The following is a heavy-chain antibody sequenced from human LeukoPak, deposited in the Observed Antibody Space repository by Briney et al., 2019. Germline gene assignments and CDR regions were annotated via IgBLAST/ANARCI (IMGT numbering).Heavy chain of an antibody. CDR3: AADSGGNGYYYYYMDV. D-gene: IGHD2-15*01. CDR2: INPNSGGT. CDR1: GYTFTSYD. J-gene: IGHJ6*03. V-gene: IGHV1-2*02. Sequence: GASVKVSCKASGYTFTSYDINWVRQATGQGLEWMGWINPNSGGTNYAQKFQGRVTMTRDTSISTAYMELSRLRSDDTAVYYCAADSGGNGYYYYYMDVWGKGTTVTVSS.